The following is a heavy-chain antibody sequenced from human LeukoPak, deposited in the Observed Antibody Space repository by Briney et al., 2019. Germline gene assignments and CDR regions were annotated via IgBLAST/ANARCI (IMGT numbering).Heavy chain of an antibody. V-gene: IGHV3-21*01. J-gene: IGHJ4*02. Sequence: PGESLRLSCAVSGFTFSRDSMNWVRQAQGKGLEWVSSISSSSSYIYYADSVKGRFTISRDNAKNSLYLQMNSLRAEDTAVYYCARDMPATLAAPFDYWGQGTLVTVSS. CDR1: GFTFSRDS. D-gene: IGHD2-15*01. CDR2: ISSSSSYI. CDR3: ARDMPATLAAPFDY.